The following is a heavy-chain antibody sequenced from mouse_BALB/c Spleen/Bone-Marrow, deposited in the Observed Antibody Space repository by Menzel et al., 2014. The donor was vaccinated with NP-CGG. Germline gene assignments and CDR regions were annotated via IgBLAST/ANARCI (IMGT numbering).Heavy chain of an antibody. J-gene: IGHJ2*01. CDR3: ARYRLGTYFDY. CDR2: VDPANGNT. V-gene: IGHV14-3*02. D-gene: IGHD2-14*01. CDR1: GFNIKDTY. Sequence: EVQLQQSGAELVKPGASVKLSCAASGFNIKDTYIHWVKQRPEQGLEWIGRVDPANGNTKYDPKFQGKATITADTSSNTAYLQLSSLTSEDTAAYYCARYRLGTYFDYWGQGTTLTVSS.